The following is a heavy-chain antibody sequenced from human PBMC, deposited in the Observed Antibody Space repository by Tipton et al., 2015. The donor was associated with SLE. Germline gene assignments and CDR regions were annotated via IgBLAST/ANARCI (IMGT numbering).Heavy chain of an antibody. D-gene: IGHD3-10*01. J-gene: IGHJ3*02. CDR3: ARGTYGSGTYYNGAFDI. Sequence: SLRLSCAASGFTFDDYGMSWVRQAPGKGLEWVSGINWNGGSTGYADSVKGRFTISRDNAKNSLYLQMNSLRAEDTALYYCARGTYGSGTYYNGAFDIWGHGTMVTVSS. V-gene: IGHV3-20*04. CDR1: GFTFDDYG. CDR2: INWNGGST.